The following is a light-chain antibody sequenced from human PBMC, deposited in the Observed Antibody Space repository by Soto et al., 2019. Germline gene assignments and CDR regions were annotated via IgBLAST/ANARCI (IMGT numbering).Light chain of an antibody. J-gene: IGKJ2*01. CDR2: WAS. Sequence: DIVMTQSPDSLAVSLGERATINCKSSQSILYSSNNKNYLAWYQQRPGQPPKLLIYWASTRTSGVPDRFSGGGSETDFTLTISSLQAEDVATYYCQEYYGSPYTFGQGTKVEIK. CDR3: QEYYGSPYT. V-gene: IGKV4-1*01. CDR1: QSILYSSNNKNY.